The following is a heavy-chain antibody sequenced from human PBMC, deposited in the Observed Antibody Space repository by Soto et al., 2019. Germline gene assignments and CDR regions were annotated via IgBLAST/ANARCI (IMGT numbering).Heavy chain of an antibody. J-gene: IGHJ6*02. V-gene: IGHV1-69*13. D-gene: IGHD3-22*01. Sequence: ASVKVSCKASGGTFSSYAISWVRQAPGQGLEWMGGIIPIFGTANYAQKFQGRVTITADESTSTAYMELSSLSSEDTAVYYCATHDSSGYYGMDVWGQGTTVTVSS. CDR2: IIPIFGTA. CDR1: GGTFSSYA. CDR3: ATHDSSGYYGMDV.